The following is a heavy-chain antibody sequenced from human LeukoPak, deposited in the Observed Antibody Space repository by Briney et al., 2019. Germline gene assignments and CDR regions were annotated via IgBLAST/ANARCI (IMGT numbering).Heavy chain of an antibody. CDR2: INPKSGGT. D-gene: IGHD3-22*01. J-gene: IGHJ4*02. Sequence: ASVKVSCKASGYTFTSYGISWVRQAPGQGLEWMGWINPKSGGTHYAQSFQGRVTMTRDTSIGTAYMELNSLGYDDTAVYFCARERMGYYDTSGPFDNWGQGTLVTVSS. V-gene: IGHV1-2*02. CDR1: GYTFTSYG. CDR3: ARERMGYYDTSGPFDN.